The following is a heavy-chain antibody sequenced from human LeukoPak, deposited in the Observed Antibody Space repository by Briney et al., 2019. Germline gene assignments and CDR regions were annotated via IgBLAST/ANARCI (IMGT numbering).Heavy chain of an antibody. D-gene: IGHD4-11*01. J-gene: IGHJ6*03. Sequence: WGSLRLSCAASGFTFSSYSMNWVRHAPGKGLEWVSYISSSSSTIYYADSVKGRFTISRDNAKNSLYLQMNSLRAEDMAVYYCAREEYSNYYYYYYTDVWGKGTTVTVSS. CDR2: ISSSSSTI. V-gene: IGHV3-48*04. CDR1: GFTFSSYS. CDR3: AREEYSNYYYYYYTDV.